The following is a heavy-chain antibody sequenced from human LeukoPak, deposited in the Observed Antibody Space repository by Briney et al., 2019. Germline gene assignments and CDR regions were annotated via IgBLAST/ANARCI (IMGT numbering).Heavy chain of an antibody. CDR1: GGSISSYY. CDR2: IHYSGST. D-gene: IGHD2-2*01. V-gene: IGHV4-59*01. Sequence: KPSETLSLTCSVSGGSISSYYWSWIRQPPGKGLEWIGYIHYSGSTNYNPSLKSRVTISVDTSKNQFSLKMNSVTGADTGVYYCARAGVAAAHYFDYWGQGTLVTVSS. CDR3: ARAGVAAAHYFDY. J-gene: IGHJ4*02.